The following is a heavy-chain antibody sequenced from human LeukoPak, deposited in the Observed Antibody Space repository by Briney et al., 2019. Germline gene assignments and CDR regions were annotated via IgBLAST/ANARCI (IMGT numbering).Heavy chain of an antibody. CDR1: GFTFSSYG. Sequence: GGSLRLSCAASGFTFSSYGMHWVRQAPGKGLEWVSVIYSGGDTYYADSMKGRFIISRDNSKNMIYLEMSSLKAEDTAVYYCAKERNLEIAVAGTIFDYWGQGTLVTVSS. D-gene: IGHD6-19*01. CDR2: IYSGGDT. CDR3: AKERNLEIAVAGTIFDY. V-gene: IGHV3-66*01. J-gene: IGHJ4*02.